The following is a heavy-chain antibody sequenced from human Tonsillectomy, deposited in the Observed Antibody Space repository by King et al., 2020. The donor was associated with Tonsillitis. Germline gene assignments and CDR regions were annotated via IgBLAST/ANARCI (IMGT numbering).Heavy chain of an antibody. CDR2: IGLSHGNT. D-gene: IGHD2-15*01. CDR3: AKAEGYCIDVTCYRYFDY. Sequence: VQLVESGGGLVQPGGSLRLYCAVSGFTFSSYAMIWVRQAPGKGLEWVSVIGLSHGNTYYADSVKGRFTISRDNSENMLYLQMNSLRSEDTAVYYCAKAEGYCIDVTCYRYFDYWGQGSLVTVSS. J-gene: IGHJ4*02. CDR1: GFTFSSYA. V-gene: IGHV3-23*04.